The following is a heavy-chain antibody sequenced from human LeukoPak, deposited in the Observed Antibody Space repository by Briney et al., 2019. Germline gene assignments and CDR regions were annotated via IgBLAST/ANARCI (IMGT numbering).Heavy chain of an antibody. Sequence: ASVKVSCKASGYIFTSSGISWVRQAPGQGLEWMGWISTDNGNTNYARNFQGRVTMTTDTSTSTAYMELRSLRSDDTAIYYCARLRFLEWLQSFDPWGQGTLVTVSS. CDR1: GYIFTSSG. D-gene: IGHD3-3*01. V-gene: IGHV1-18*01. J-gene: IGHJ5*02. CDR3: ARLRFLEWLQSFDP. CDR2: ISTDNGNT.